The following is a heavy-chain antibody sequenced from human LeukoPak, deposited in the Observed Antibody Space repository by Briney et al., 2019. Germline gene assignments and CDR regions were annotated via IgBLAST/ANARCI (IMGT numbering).Heavy chain of an antibody. CDR2: IYYSGST. V-gene: IGHV4-59*01. Sequence: SETLSLTCTVSGGSISSYYWSWIRQPPGKGLEWIGYIYYSGSTNYNPSLKSRVTTSVDTSKNQFSLKLSSVTAADTAVCYCAREGYSYGPFDYWGQGTLVTVSS. D-gene: IGHD5-18*01. CDR1: GGSISSYY. CDR3: AREGYSYGPFDY. J-gene: IGHJ4*02.